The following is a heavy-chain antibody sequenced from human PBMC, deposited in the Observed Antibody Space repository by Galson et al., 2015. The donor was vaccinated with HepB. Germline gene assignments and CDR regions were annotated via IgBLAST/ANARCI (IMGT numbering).Heavy chain of an antibody. V-gene: IGHV1-69*10. Sequence: SVKVSCKASGGTFSTYAISWVKQGPGQGLEWMGGIIPIAGLANYAQNFQGRVTITADTSTRTAYMELTSLTSEDTAVYYCAREVEARLHWFDHWGQGTLVTVSS. CDR2: IIPIAGLA. J-gene: IGHJ5*02. D-gene: IGHD6-6*01. CDR3: AREVEARLHWFDH. CDR1: GGTFSTYA.